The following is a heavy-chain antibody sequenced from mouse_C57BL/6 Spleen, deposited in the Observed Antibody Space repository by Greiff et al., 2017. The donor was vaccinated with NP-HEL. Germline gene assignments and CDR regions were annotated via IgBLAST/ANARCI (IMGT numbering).Heavy chain of an antibody. Sequence: QVQLQQSGAELVRPGTSVKVSCKASGYAFTNYLIEWVKQRPGQGLEWIGVINPGSGGTNYNEKFKGKATLTADKSSSTAYMQLSSLTSEDTAVYFCASLWFPDAMDYWGQGTSVTVSS. V-gene: IGHV1-54*01. J-gene: IGHJ4*01. D-gene: IGHD2-2*01. CDR2: INPGSGGT. CDR3: ASLWFPDAMDY. CDR1: GYAFTNYL.